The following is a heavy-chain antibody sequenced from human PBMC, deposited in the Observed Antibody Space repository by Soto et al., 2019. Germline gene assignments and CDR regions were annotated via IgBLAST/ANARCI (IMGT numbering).Heavy chain of an antibody. CDR1: GFTFSSYA. J-gene: IGHJ6*03. D-gene: IGHD1-26*01. Sequence: PGGSLRLSCAASGFTFSSYAMSRVRQAPGKGLEWVSAISGSGGSTYYADSVKGRFTISRDNSKNTLYLQMNSLRAEDTAVYYCAKQPGSYYYYYMDVWGKGTTVTVSS. CDR2: ISGSGGST. CDR3: AKQPGSYYYYYMDV. V-gene: IGHV3-23*01.